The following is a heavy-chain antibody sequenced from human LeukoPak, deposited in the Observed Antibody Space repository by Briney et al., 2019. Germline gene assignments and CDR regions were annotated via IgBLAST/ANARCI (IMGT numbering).Heavy chain of an antibody. CDR2: ISAYNGNT. Sequence: ASVKVSFKASGYTFTTYGISWVRQAPGQGRDWMGGISAYNGNTNYVQKLQGRVTMTTDTSTSTAYMELRRLRYDDTAVYSCARDGGDYGDLVDYWGQGTLVTVSS. D-gene: IGHD4-17*01. CDR3: ARDGGDYGDLVDY. CDR1: GYTFTTYG. V-gene: IGHV1-18*01. J-gene: IGHJ4*02.